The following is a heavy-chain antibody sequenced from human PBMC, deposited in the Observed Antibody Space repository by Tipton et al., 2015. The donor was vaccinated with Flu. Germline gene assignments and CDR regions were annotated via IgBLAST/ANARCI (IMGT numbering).Heavy chain of an antibody. CDR2: IYYSGGT. J-gene: IGHJ4*02. Sequence: TLSLTCTVSGGSISSSSYYWGWIRQPPGKGLEWIGSIYYSGGTYYNPSLKSRVTISVDTSKNQFSLKLSSVTAADTAVYYCARLSYDILTGYYPHLDYWGQGTLVTVSS. D-gene: IGHD3-9*01. CDR1: GGSISSSSYY. CDR3: ARLSYDILTGYYPHLDY. V-gene: IGHV4-39*01.